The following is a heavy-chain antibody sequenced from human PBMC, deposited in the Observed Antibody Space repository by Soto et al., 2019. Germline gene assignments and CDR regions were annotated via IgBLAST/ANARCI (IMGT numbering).Heavy chain of an antibody. J-gene: IGHJ6*02. CDR3: AREGVAPYYYYGMDV. CDR2: ISTYNGDT. CDR1: GYTFTRSG. V-gene: IGHV1-18*01. D-gene: IGHD5-12*01. Sequence: ASVKVSCKASGYTFTRSGISWVRQAPGQGLEWMGWISTYNGDTNYAQTFQGRVTMTTDTSTSTVHMEVRSLRSDDTAFYYCAREGVAPYYYYGMDVWGQGTPVTVS.